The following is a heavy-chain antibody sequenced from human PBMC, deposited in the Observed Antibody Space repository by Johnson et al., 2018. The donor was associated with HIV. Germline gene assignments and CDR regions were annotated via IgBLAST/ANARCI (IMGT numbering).Heavy chain of an antibody. CDR2: IKQDGSAK. V-gene: IGHV3-7*04. J-gene: IGHJ3*02. CDR3: ARGFRSAFVDSFDI. Sequence: WMSWVRQAPGKGLEWVAYIKQDGSAKHYVDSVEGRFTISRDNAKNSLYLQMDSLRVEDTAVYYCARGFRSAFVDSFDIWGQGTMVTVSS. D-gene: IGHD3-3*01. CDR1: W.